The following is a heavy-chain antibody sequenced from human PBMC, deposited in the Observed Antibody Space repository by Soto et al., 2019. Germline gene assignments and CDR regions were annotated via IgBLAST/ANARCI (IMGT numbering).Heavy chain of an antibody. V-gene: IGHV2-5*02. CDR3: AYRPSLDWGNFDS. Sequence: KEAGPTLVKPTQTLTLTCTFSGFSLRTTGVGVGWIRQPPGKALECLALIYWDDDKRYNPYLRSRLTITKDTSKNQVVLTMTNMDPVDTGTYYCAYRPSLDWGNFDSWGQGTLVTVSS. D-gene: IGHD7-27*01. CDR1: GFSLRTTGVG. J-gene: IGHJ4*02. CDR2: IYWDDDK.